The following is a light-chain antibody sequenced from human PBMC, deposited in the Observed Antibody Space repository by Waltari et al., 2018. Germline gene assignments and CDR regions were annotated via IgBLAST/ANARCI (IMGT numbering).Light chain of an antibody. Sequence: DIQMTQSPSTLSASVGDRVTITCRASQSISSWLAWYQQKPGKVPKLLIYKASSLESGVPSRFSGSGSGTEFTLTISSLQPDDFATYYCQQYNSYRGTFGQGTKVEIK. CDR3: QQYNSYRGT. V-gene: IGKV1-5*03. CDR1: QSISSW. J-gene: IGKJ1*01. CDR2: KAS.